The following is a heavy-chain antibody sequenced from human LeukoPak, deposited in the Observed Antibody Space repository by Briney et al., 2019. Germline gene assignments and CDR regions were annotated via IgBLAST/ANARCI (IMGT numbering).Heavy chain of an antibody. J-gene: IGHJ5*02. D-gene: IGHD6-19*01. CDR2: INPNSGGT. CDR1: GYTFTGYY. V-gene: IGHV1-2*06. CDR3: ARVPHYSSGWYAGDYNWFDP. Sequence: ASVKVSCKASGYTFTGYYMHWVRQAPGQGLEWVGRINPNSGGTNYAQKFQGRVTMTRDTSISTAYMELSRLRSDDTAVYYCARVPHYSSGWYAGDYNWFDPWGQGTLVTVSS.